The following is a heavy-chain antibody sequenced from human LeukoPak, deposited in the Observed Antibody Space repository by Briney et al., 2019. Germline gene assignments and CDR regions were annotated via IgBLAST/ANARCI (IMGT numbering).Heavy chain of an antibody. CDR2: IYYSGST. CDR3: ARSPLSPPVAGIFDY. CDR1: GGSISSSSYY. J-gene: IGHJ4*02. V-gene: IGHV4-39*07. Sequence: SETLSLTCTVSGGSISSSSYYWGWIRQPPGKGLEWIGSIYYSGSTNYNPSLKSRVTISVDKSKNQFSLKLSSVTAADTAVYYCARSPLSPPVAGIFDYWGQGTLVTVSS. D-gene: IGHD6-19*01.